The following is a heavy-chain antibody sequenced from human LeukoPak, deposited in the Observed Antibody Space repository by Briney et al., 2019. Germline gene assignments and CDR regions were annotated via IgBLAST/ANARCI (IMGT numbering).Heavy chain of an antibody. J-gene: IGHJ5*02. D-gene: IGHD5-12*01. CDR1: GYTSTDYY. CDR2: INPNSGGT. CDR3: ARDAHNGYEFHDWFDP. Sequence: ASVKVSCKASGYTSTDYYIHWVRQAPGQGLEWMGWINPNSGGTKYAQKFQGRVTMTTDTSISTAYMEMSRLTSDDTAVYYCARDAHNGYEFHDWFDPWGRGALVTVSS. V-gene: IGHV1-2*02.